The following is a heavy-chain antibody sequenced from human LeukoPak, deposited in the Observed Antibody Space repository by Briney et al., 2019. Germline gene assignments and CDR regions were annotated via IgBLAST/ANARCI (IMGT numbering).Heavy chain of an antibody. J-gene: IGHJ2*01. Sequence: KSGESLKISCKGSGYSFTSYWIGWVRQMPGKGLEWMGIIYPGDSDTRYSPSFQGQVTISADKSISTAYLQWSSLKASDTAMYYCARSLLKQPYDWYFDLWGRGTLVTVSS. D-gene: IGHD6-13*01. CDR1: GYSFTSYW. V-gene: IGHV5-51*03. CDR2: IYPGDSDT. CDR3: ARSLLKQPYDWYFDL.